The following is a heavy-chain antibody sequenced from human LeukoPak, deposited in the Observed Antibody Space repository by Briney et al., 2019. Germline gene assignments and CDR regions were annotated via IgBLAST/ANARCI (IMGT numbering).Heavy chain of an antibody. V-gene: IGHV3-23*01. D-gene: IGHD2-21*01. CDR1: GFTFSSYA. J-gene: IGHJ4*02. Sequence: GGSLRLSCAASGFTFSSYAMSWVRQAPGKGLEWVSAISGSGGSTYYADSVKGRFTISRDNSKNTLYLQMNSLRAEDTAVYYCAKSKRSPIVVVIEYYFDYWGQGTLVTVSS. CDR3: AKSKRSPIVVVIEYYFDY. CDR2: ISGSGGST.